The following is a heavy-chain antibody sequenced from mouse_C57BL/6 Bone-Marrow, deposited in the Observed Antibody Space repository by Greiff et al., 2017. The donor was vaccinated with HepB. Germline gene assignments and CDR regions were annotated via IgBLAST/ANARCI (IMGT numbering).Heavy chain of an antibody. V-gene: IGHV1-74*01. CDR3: AIERQLRLREFAY. CDR2: IHPSDSDT. D-gene: IGHD3-2*02. CDR1: GYTFTSYW. J-gene: IGHJ3*01. Sequence: VQLQQPGAELVKPGASVKVSCKASGYTFTSYWMHWVKQRPGQGLEWIGRIHPSDSDTNYNQKFKGKATLTVDKSSSTAYMQLSSLTSEDSAVYYFAIERQLRLREFAYWGQGTLVTVSA.